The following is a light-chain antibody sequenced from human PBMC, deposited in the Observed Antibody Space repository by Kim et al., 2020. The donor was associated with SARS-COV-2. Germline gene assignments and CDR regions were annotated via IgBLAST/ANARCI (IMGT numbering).Light chain of an antibody. J-gene: IGLJ3*02. CDR2: LNSDGSH. CDR1: SGHSSYA. Sequence: ASVKLTCTVSSGHSSYAIAWHQQQPEKGPRYLMKLNSDGSHSKGDGIPDRFSGSSSGAERYLTISSLQSEDEADYYCQTWGTAIWVFGGGTQLTVL. CDR3: QTWGTAIWV. V-gene: IGLV4-69*01.